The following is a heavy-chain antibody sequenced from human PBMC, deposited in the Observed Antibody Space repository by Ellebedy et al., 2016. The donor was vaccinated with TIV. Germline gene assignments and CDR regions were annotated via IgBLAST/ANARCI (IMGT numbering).Heavy chain of an antibody. J-gene: IGHJ3*01. CDR3: ARHVCRYSILGLVLCSRASGDVFDV. V-gene: IGHV4-34*01. D-gene: IGHD3/OR15-3a*01. CDR2: INHSGST. CDR1: GGSFSGFY. Sequence: MPSETLSLTCAVYGGSFSGFYWSWTRQPPGKGLEWIGEINHSGSTNYNPSLKSRVTISVDTSKNQFSVRLSSVTAADTAVYYCARHVCRYSILGLVLCSRASGDVFDVWGQGTMVTVSA.